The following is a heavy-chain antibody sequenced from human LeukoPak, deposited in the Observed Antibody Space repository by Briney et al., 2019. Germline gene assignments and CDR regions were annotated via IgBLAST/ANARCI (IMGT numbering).Heavy chain of an antibody. J-gene: IGHJ4*02. V-gene: IGHV3-66*01. CDR3: TRGQSYCGADCYSD. D-gene: IGHD2-21*02. Sequence: PGGSLRLSCAASGFSVSNYYMSWVHQPPGKGLEWVSVMYTGGGRYYGDSVKGRFTISRDNSKNTVFLQMNSLRVEDTALYYCTRGQSYCGADCYSDWGQGTLVTVSS. CDR1: GFSVSNYY. CDR2: MYTGGGR.